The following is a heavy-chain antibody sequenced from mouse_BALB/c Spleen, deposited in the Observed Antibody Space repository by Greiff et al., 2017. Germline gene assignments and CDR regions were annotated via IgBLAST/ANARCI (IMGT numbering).Heavy chain of an antibody. Sequence: EVKVEESGGGLVQPGGSRKLSCAASGFTFSSFGMHWVRQAPEKGLEWVAYISSGSSTIYYADTVKGRFTISRDNPKNTLFLQMTSLRSEDTAMYYCARSNWDGALFAYWGQGTLVTVSA. CDR1: GFTFSSFG. CDR2: ISSGSSTI. J-gene: IGHJ3*01. V-gene: IGHV5-17*02. CDR3: ARSNWDGALFAY. D-gene: IGHD4-1*01.